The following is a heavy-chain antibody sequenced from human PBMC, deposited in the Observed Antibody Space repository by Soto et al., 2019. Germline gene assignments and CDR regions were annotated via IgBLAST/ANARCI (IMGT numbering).Heavy chain of an antibody. J-gene: IGHJ4*02. CDR1: GFSFSNYW. Sequence: EVQLVESGGGFVQPGGSLRLSCAASGFSFSNYWMHWVRQAPGKGLVWVSRINMYGTTIDSADSVRGRFTISRDNAKNTLYLQMNSLRAEDTAVYYCARVLVGAFGLWDYWGQGTQVTVSS. CDR3: ARVLVGAFGLWDY. V-gene: IGHV3-74*01. CDR2: INMYGTTI. D-gene: IGHD1-26*01.